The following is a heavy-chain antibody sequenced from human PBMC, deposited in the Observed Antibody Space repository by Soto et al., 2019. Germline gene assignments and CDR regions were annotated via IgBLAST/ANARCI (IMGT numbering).Heavy chain of an antibody. V-gene: IGHV4-30-4*01. CDR1: GGSISSGDYY. J-gene: IGHJ5*02. CDR2: IYYSGST. CDR3: ARERPDGSRLDP. D-gene: IGHD6-13*01. Sequence: SETLSLTCTVSGGSISSGDYYWSWIRQPPGKGLEWIGYIYYSGSTYYNPSLKSRVNISVDTSKNQLSLKLSSVTAADTAVYYCARERPDGSRLDPWGQGTLVTVSS.